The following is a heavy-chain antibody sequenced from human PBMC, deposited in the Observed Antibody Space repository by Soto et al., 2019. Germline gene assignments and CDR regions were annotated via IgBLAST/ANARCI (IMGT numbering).Heavy chain of an antibody. CDR2: INPSGGST. CDR1: GYTFTSYY. D-gene: IGHD3-9*01. V-gene: IGHV1-46*01. Sequence: ASVKVSCKACGYTFTSYYMHWVGQAPGQGREWMGIINPSGGSTSYAQKFQGRVTMTRATSTSTVYMELSSLRSEDTAVYYCARGGKVRYFDGSQAGYYYSYGMEAWGQGTRGPVSS. CDR3: ARGGKVRYFDGSQAGYYYSYGMEA. J-gene: IGHJ6*02.